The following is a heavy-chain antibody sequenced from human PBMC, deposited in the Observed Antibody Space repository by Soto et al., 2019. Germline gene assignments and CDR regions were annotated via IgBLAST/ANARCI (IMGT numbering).Heavy chain of an antibody. Sequence: GGSLRLSCAASGFTFSTYAMSWVRQAPGKGLEWVSGISGSGGSTYYADSVKGRFTISRDNSKNTLYLQMNSLRAEDTAVYYCAKDSAYDFWSGFPLPIDDWGQGTLVTVSS. CDR1: GFTFSTYA. CDR2: ISGSGGST. J-gene: IGHJ4*02. D-gene: IGHD3-3*01. CDR3: AKDSAYDFWSGFPLPIDD. V-gene: IGHV3-23*01.